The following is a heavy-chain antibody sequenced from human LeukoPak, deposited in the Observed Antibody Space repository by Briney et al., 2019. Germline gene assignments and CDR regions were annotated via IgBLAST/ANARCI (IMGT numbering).Heavy chain of an antibody. J-gene: IGHJ4*02. CDR3: ARQQLKTMASFDY. D-gene: IGHD4/OR15-4a*01. CDR1: GGSISSFY. V-gene: IGHV4-59*08. CDR2: VYYSGST. Sequence: PSETLSLTCTVSGGSISSFYWIWIRQPPGKGLEWIGYVYYSGSTNANPSLKSRVTISVETSKNQFSLKLSSVTAADTAVYYCARQQLKTMASFDYWGQGTLVTVSS.